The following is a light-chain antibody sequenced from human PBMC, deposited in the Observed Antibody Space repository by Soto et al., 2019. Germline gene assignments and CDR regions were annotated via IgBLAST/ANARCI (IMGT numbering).Light chain of an antibody. CDR2: AAS. Sequence: DLQMTQSPSSLSASVGDRVTITCRASQSISSYLNWYQQKPGKAPKLLIYAASSLQSGGPSRFSGSGSGTDFTLTISSLQPEDFATYYCQQSYSTPTTFGQGTKVEIK. CDR1: QSISSY. V-gene: IGKV1-39*01. J-gene: IGKJ1*01. CDR3: QQSYSTPTT.